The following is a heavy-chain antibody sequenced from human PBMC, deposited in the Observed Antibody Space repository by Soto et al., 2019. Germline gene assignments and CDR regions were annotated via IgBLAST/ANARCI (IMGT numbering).Heavy chain of an antibody. J-gene: IGHJ4*02. CDR3: ARVIDFDWLSTPDY. V-gene: IGHV4-31*03. CDR1: GGSISSGVYY. D-gene: IGHD3-9*01. Sequence: PSETLSLTCTVSGGSISSGVYYWSWIRQHPGKGLEWIGYIYYSGSTYYNPSLKSRVTISVDTSKNQFSLKLNSVTAADTAVYYRARVIDFDWLSTPDYWGQGTLVTVSS. CDR2: IYYSGST.